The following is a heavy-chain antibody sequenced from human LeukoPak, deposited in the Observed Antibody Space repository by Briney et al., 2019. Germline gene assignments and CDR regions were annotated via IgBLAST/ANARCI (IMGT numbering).Heavy chain of an antibody. CDR3: AKDLRRNGRGGFDS. CDR1: GFSFGGYG. V-gene: IGHV3-30*18. J-gene: IGHJ4*01. Sequence: PGGSLRLSCAASGFSFGGYGIHWVRQAPGEGLEWVAGVSNDGNDEYYAASVKGRFTISRDNSKNALHLQMNSLRPVDTAVYFCAKDLRRNGRGGFDSWGHGTLVTVSS. CDR2: VSNDGNDE. D-gene: IGHD3-10*01.